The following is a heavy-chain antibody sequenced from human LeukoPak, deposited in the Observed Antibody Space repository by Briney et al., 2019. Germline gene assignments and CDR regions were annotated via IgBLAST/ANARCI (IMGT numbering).Heavy chain of an antibody. D-gene: IGHD3-10*01. V-gene: IGHV3-21*01. CDR3: ARAWEVTMVRGVIASDFDY. CDR2: ISSSSSYI. J-gene: IGHJ4*02. CDR1: GFTFSSYS. Sequence: GGSLRLSCAASGFTFSSYSMNWVRQAPGKGLEWVSSISSSSSYIYYADSVKGRFTISRDNAKNSLYLQMNSLRAEDTAVYYCARAWEVTMVRGVIASDFDYWGQGTLVTVSS.